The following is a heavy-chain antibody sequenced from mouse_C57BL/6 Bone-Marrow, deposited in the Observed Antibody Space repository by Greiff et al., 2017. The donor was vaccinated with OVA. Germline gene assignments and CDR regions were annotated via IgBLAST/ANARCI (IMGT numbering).Heavy chain of an antibody. J-gene: IGHJ2*01. CDR2: INPNNGGT. CDR3: ARSCGSSYFDY. Sequence: EVQLQQSGPELVKPGASVKISCKASGYTFTDYYMNWVKQSHGKSLEWIGDINPNNGGTSYNQKFKGKATLTVDKSSSTAYMELRSLTSEDSAVYYCARSCGSSYFDYWGQGTTLTVSS. V-gene: IGHV1-26*01. CDR1: GYTFTDYY. D-gene: IGHD1-1*01.